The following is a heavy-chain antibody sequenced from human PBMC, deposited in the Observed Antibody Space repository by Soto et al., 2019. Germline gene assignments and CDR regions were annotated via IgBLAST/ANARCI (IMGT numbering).Heavy chain of an antibody. D-gene: IGHD2-15*01. J-gene: IGHJ4*02. V-gene: IGHV1-69*02. Sequence: QVQLVQSGAEVKKPGSSVKVSCKASGGTFSSYTISWVRQAPGQGLEWMGRIIPILGIANYAQKFQGRVTITAHKSTSTAYMELSSLRSEDTAVYYCARFDIEEPSDYWGQGTLVTVSS. CDR2: IIPILGIA. CDR1: GGTFSSYT. CDR3: ARFDIEEPSDY.